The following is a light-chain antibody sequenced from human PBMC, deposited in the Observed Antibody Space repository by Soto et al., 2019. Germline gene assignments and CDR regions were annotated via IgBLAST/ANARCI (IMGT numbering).Light chain of an antibody. CDR2: GSS. J-gene: IGKJ2*01. CDR1: QTVRDN. CDR3: QQSNNWSYT. V-gene: IGKV3-15*01. Sequence: EIVMTHSPATLSVSPGDRATLSCRASQTVRDNLAWYQQKPGQAPRLLIYGSSTRDTGIPARFSGSGSGTEFPLTIDSLQSEDFGLYFCQQSNNWSYTVDQRTKLDIK.